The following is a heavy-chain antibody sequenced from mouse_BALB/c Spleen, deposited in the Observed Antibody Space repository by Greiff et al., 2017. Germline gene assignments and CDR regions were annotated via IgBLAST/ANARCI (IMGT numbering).Heavy chain of an antibody. CDR3: ARNYYGSIPFAY. CDR1: GYSITSDYA. CDR2: ISYSGST. V-gene: IGHV3-2*02. J-gene: IGHJ3*01. D-gene: IGHD1-1*01. Sequence: DVKLQESGPGLVKPSQSLSLTCTVTGYSITSDYAWNWIRQFPGNKLEWMGYISYSGSTSYNPSLKSRISITRDTSKNQFFLQLNSVTTEDTATYYCARNYYGSIPFAYWGQGTLVTVSA.